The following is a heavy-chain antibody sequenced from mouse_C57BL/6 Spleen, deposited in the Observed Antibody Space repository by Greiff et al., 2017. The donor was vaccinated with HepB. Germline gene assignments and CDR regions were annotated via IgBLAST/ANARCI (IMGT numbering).Heavy chain of an antibody. CDR2: ISSGSSTI. CDR1: GFTFSDYG. D-gene: IGHD1-1*01. CDR3: ARHSSSGYFAF. Sequence: EVKLVESGGGLVKPGGSLKLSCAASGFTFSDYGMHWVRQAPEKGLEWVAYISSGSSTIYYEDTVKGRFTITRDNAKNTLYLQMTSLRSEDTAMYYCARHSSSGYFAFWGTGTTVTVSA. J-gene: IGHJ1*03. V-gene: IGHV5-17*01.